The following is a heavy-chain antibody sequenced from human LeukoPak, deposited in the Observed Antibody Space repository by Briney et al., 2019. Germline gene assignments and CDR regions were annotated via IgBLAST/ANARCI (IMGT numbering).Heavy chain of an antibody. CDR2: IYPGDSDA. Sequence: GESLKISCKSSGYSFTNYWIGWVRQMPGKGLEGMGIIYPGDSDARYSPSFQGLVTISADKSVTTAYLQWNSLRASDSAIYYCARRGGSRFRFDFWGQGTLVTVSS. D-gene: IGHD1-26*01. V-gene: IGHV5-51*01. CDR3: ARRGGSRFRFDF. J-gene: IGHJ4*02. CDR1: GYSFTNYW.